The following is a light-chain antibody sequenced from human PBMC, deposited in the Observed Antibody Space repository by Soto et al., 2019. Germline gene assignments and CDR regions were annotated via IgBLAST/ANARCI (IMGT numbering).Light chain of an antibody. V-gene: IGLV2-14*01. CDR3: SSYTSSSTPNV. CDR2: EVS. CDR1: SSDVGGYNY. Sequence: QSALTQPASVSGSPGQSITISCTGTSSDVGGYNYASWYQQHPGKAPKLMIYEVSNRPSGVSNRFSGSKSGNTASLTISGLQAEDEADYYRSSYTSSSTPNVFGTGTKLTVL. J-gene: IGLJ1*01.